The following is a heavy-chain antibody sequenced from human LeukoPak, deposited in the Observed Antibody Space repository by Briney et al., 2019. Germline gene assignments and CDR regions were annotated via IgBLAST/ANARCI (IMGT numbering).Heavy chain of an antibody. CDR1: GFTFSNAW. D-gene: IGHD3-10*01. Sequence: GGSLRLSCAASGFTFSNAWMSWVRQAPGKGLEWVGRIKSKTVGGTTDYAAPVKGRFTISRDDSKNTLYLQMNSLKTEDTAVYYCTTQLLLWFGELSVIFDSWGQGTLVTVSS. CDR2: IKSKTVGGTT. CDR3: TTQLLLWFGELSVIFDS. J-gene: IGHJ4*02. V-gene: IGHV3-15*01.